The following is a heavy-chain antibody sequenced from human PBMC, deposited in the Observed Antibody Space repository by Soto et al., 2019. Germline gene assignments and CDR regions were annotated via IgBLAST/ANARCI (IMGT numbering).Heavy chain of an antibody. CDR1: GGSINSGGYF. D-gene: IGHD3-10*01. Sequence: SLSLTCSVSGGSINSGGYFWSWIRQHPGKGLEWVSYISSSSSYTNYADSVKGRFTISRDNAKNSLYLQMNSLRAEDTAVYHCAREPTTVRGVITNWGQGTLVTVSS. CDR3: AREPTTVRGVITN. J-gene: IGHJ4*02. V-gene: IGHV3-11*06. CDR2: ISSSSSYT.